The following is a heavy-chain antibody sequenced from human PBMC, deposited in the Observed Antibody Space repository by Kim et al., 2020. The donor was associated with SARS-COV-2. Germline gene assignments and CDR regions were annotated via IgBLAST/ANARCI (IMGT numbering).Heavy chain of an antibody. CDR2: ISYDGSNK. CDR1: GFTFSSYG. CDR3: AKVKPPVSGGRGAHLGYCSSTSCYEGGLDP. J-gene: IGHJ5*02. D-gene: IGHD2-2*01. Sequence: GGSLRLSCAASGFTFSSYGMHWVRQAPGKGLEWVAVISYDGSNKYYADSVKGRFTISRDNSKNTLYLQMNSLRAEDTAVYYCAKVKPPVSGGRGAHLGYCSSTSCYEGGLDPWGQGTLVTVSS. V-gene: IGHV3-30*18.